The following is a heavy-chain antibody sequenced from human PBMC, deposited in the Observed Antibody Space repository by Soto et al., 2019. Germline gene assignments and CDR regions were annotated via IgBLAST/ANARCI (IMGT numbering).Heavy chain of an antibody. J-gene: IGHJ6*02. CDR3: ARDGRPGPKAKYYYYYGMDV. V-gene: IGHV1-69*12. D-gene: IGHD1-1*01. CDR1: GGTFSSYA. Sequence: QVQLVQSGAEVKKPGSPVKVSCKASGGTFSSYAISWVRQAPGQGLEWMGGIIPIFGTANYAQKFQGRVTITADESTSTAYMELSSLRSEDTAVYYCARDGRPGPKAKYYYYYGMDVWGQGTTVTVSS. CDR2: IIPIFGTA.